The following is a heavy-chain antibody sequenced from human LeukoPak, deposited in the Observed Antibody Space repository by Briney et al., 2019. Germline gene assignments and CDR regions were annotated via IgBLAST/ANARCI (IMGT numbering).Heavy chain of an antibody. D-gene: IGHD3-22*01. CDR1: GYTFTSYG. CDR2: ISAYNGST. J-gene: IGHJ4*02. Sequence: ASVKVSCKASGYTFTSYGISWVRQAPGQGLEWMGWISAYNGSTNYAQKLQGRVTMTTDTSTSTAYMELRSLRSDDTAVYYCARDGAYYYDSSGQTPFDYWGQGTLVTVSS. CDR3: ARDGAYYYDSSGQTPFDY. V-gene: IGHV1-18*01.